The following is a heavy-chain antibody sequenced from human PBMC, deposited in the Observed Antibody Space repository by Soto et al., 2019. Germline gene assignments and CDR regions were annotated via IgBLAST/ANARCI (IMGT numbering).Heavy chain of an antibody. D-gene: IGHD6-13*01. CDR2: IYPADSDT. CDR1: GYRFSTYW. J-gene: IGHJ4*02. Sequence: GESLKISCHGSGYRFSTYWIHWVRQLPGKGLESVGIIYPADSDTRYSPSFQGQVTISADKTISTTYLQWSSLKASDTAMYFCARRYIAAPATAFDLWGQGTPVTVSS. V-gene: IGHV5-51*01. CDR3: ARRYIAAPATAFDL.